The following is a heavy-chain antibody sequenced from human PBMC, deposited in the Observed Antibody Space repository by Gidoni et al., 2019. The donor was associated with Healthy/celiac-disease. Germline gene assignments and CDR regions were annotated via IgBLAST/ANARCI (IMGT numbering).Heavy chain of an antibody. CDR2: IYYSGST. J-gene: IGHJ5*02. CDR3: AKGRFGELFNGFDP. CDR1: GSISSSSYY. Sequence: GSISSSSYYWGWIRQPPGKGLEWIASIYYSGSTYYNPSLKSLVTISVDTFKNQFPLKLSSGTAADTVVYYCAKGRFGELFNGFDPWGQGTLVTVSS. D-gene: IGHD3-10*01. V-gene: IGHV4-39*01.